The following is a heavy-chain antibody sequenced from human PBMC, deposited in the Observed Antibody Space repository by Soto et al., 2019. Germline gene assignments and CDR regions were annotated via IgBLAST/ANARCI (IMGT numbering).Heavy chain of an antibody. CDR1: WVNFKKFG. CDR3: LKDDGRPYYFDY. J-gene: IGHJ4*02. V-gene: IGHV3-64D*06. CDR2: IGTGHT. Sequence: GGAPRIPCAAFWVNFKKFGMHRVRQAPGKGLQYVSAIGTGHTHYADSVKGRFSISRDNSKSTLYLQMSSLKPEDTAVYFCLKDDGRPYYFDYWGQGTVVTVSS.